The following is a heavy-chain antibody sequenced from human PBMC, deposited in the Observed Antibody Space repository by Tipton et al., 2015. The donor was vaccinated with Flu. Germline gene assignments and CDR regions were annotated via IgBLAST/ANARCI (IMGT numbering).Heavy chain of an antibody. CDR1: GYSISSGYY. CDR2: IYHSGST. CDR3: ASHPSSTRGY. D-gene: IGHD6-13*01. V-gene: IGHV4-38-2*01. J-gene: IGHJ4*02. Sequence: TLSLTCAVSGYSISSGYYWGWIRQPPGKGLEWIGSIYHSGSTYYNPSLKSRVTISVHTSKNQFSLKLSSVTAADTAVYYCASHPSSTRGYWGQGTLVTVSS.